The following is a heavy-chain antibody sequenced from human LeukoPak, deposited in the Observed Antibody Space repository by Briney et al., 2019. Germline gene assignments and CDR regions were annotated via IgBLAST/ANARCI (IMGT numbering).Heavy chain of an antibody. Sequence: GASVKVSCKASGYTFTGYYMHWVRQAPGQGLEWMGWINPNSGGTNYAQKFQGRVTMTRNTSISTAYMELSSLRSEDTAVYYCARYSVLRYFDDDAFDIWGQGTMVTVSS. D-gene: IGHD3-9*01. CDR3: ARYSVLRYFDDDAFDI. J-gene: IGHJ3*02. V-gene: IGHV1-2*02. CDR1: GYTFTGYY. CDR2: INPNSGGT.